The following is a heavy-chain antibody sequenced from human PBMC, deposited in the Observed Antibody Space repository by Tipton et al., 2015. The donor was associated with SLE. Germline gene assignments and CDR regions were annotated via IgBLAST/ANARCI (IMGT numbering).Heavy chain of an antibody. CDR2: IYPGDYDT. CDR3: ARQGSSAWSRMDV. CDR1: EYSFANYG. D-gene: IGHD6-13*01. J-gene: IGHJ6*02. Sequence: QLVQSGAEVKKPGESLKISCKGSEYSFANYGIGWVRQMPGKGLEWMGIIYPGDYDTRYSPSFQGQVTISADRSISTAYLQWSTLKASDTAMYFCARQGSSAWSRMDVWGQGTTATVSS. V-gene: IGHV5-51*01.